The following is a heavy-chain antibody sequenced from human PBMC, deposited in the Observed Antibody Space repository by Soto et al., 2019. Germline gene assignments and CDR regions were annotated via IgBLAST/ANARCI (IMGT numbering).Heavy chain of an antibody. CDR3: ARESGLLMGAAGAFEG. V-gene: IGHV4-31*03. J-gene: IGHJ3*01. Sequence: SETLSLTCTVSGGAISSGGYYWTWIRQPPGKGLEWIGYIYYSGSTYYNPSLKSRVTISVDMSGNQFSLRLTSLTAADTAVYYCARESGLLMGAAGAFEGWGQGTMVT. CDR2: IYYSGST. CDR1: GGAISSGGYY. D-gene: IGHD1-26*01.